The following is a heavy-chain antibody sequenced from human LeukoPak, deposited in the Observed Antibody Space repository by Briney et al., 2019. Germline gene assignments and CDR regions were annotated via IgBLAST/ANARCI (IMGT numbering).Heavy chain of an antibody. CDR2: ISGSGGST. CDR1: GFTFSSYG. J-gene: IGHJ4*02. D-gene: IGHD3-22*01. V-gene: IGHV3-23*01. CDR3: AKATYYYDSSVHFDY. Sequence: GGSLRLSCAASGFTFSSYGMSWVRQAPGKGLEWASAISGSGGSTYYADSVKGRFTISRDNSKNTLYLQMNSLRAEDTAVYYCAKATYYYDSSVHFDYWGQGTLVTVSS.